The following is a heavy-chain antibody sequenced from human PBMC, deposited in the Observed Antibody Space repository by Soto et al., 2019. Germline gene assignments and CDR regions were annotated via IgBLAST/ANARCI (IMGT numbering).Heavy chain of an antibody. V-gene: IGHV4-59*01. CDR1: GGSISSYY. Sequence: PSETLSLTCTVSGGSISSYYWSWIRQPPGKGLEWIGYIYYSGSTNYNPSLKSRVTISVDTSKNQFSLKLSSVTAADTAVYYCTRDRYYYGMDVWGQGTTVTVSS. CDR3: TRDRYYYGMDV. J-gene: IGHJ6*02. CDR2: IYYSGST.